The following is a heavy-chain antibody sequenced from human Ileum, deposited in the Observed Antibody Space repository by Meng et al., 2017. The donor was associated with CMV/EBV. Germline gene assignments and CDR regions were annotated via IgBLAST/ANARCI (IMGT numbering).Heavy chain of an antibody. CDR2: INPNTGET. V-gene: IGHV1-2*02. Sequence: QVQLVKLGAEVKKPGASVKVSCEASGYTFSDYYMHWVRQAPGHGLEWMGWINPNTGETHYAQKFQGRVTMTRDRSITTVYMDLSRVTSDDTAVYYCARDGTAATSQRGFGYWGQGTLVTVSS. CDR3: ARDGTAATSQRGFGY. D-gene: IGHD4-11*01. CDR1: GYTFSDYY. J-gene: IGHJ4*02.